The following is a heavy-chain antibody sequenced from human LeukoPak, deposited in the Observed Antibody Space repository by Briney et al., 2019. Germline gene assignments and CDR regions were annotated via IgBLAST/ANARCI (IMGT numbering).Heavy chain of an antibody. J-gene: IGHJ4*02. CDR2: RSIYNGNT. CDR3: ARGGPFPSGSSSREYYLDY. CDR1: GYDFVNYG. D-gene: IGHD6-6*01. Sequence: ASVKVSCKASGYDFVNYGISWIRQAPGQGLEWMGWRSIYNGNTDYKLQGRVTMTTDTSTSTAYMEVRSLRSDDTAVYYCARGGPFPSGSSSREYYLDYWGQGTLVTVSS. V-gene: IGHV1-18*01.